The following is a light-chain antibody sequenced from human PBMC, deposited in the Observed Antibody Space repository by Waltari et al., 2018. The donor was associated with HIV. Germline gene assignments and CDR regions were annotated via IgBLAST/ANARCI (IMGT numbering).Light chain of an antibody. CDR3: ASFTGDNTVM. V-gene: IGLV2-14*03. CDR2: DVD. J-gene: IGLJ3*02. CDR1: ASAFGPYTF. Sequence: AVPQPAPVSGLPAQSPTLSCPGGASAFGPYTFFSWYQQHSGKPPKLILYDVDSRASGVSDRFSGSMSGNTASLTISGLRAEDEAHYYCASFTGDNTVMFGGGTEVTVL.